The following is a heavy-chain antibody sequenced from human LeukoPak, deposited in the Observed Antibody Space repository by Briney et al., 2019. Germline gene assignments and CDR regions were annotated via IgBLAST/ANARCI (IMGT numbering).Heavy chain of an antibody. CDR2: ISGDGTTT. CDR1: GFTFSTSW. J-gene: IGHJ4*02. Sequence: PGGSLRLSCATSGFTFSTSWMHCVRQAPGKGLVWVSRISGDGTTTTYADSVKGRFTISRDNAKNTLFLQMNSLRVDDTAVYYCTRVRSSSWYDYWGQGALVTVSS. CDR3: TRVRSSSWYDY. V-gene: IGHV3-74*01. D-gene: IGHD6-13*01.